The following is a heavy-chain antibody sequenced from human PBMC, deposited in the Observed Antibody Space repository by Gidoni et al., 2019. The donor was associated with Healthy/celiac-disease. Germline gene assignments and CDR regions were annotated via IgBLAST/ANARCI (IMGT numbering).Heavy chain of an antibody. CDR2: ISYDGSNK. CDR3: ARDQAAGPGGI. D-gene: IGHD6-13*01. V-gene: IGHV3-30-3*01. CDR1: GFTFSSYA. J-gene: IGHJ3*02. Sequence: QVQLVESGGGVVQPGMSLRLSCAASGFTFSSYAMHWVRQAPGKGLEWVAVISYDGSNKYYADSVKGRFTISRDNSKNTLYLQMNSLRAEDTAVYYCARDQAAGPGGIWGQGTMVTVSS.